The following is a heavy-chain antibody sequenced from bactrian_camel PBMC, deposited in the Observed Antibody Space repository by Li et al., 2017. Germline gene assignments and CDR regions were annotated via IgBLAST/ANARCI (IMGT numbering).Heavy chain of an antibody. CDR3: APVVSNY. V-gene: IGHV3S40*01. Sequence: VQLVESGGGLAQPGGSLRLSCAASGFTFSNFPMTWVRQAPGKGLEWVLGINNDGAMTWYDDSVKGRFTISRDNAKNTVYLQMDSVKSEDTATYFCAPVVSNYWGQGTQVTVS. D-gene: IGHD2*01. CDR2: INNDGAMT. CDR1: GFTFSNFP. J-gene: IGHJ4*01.